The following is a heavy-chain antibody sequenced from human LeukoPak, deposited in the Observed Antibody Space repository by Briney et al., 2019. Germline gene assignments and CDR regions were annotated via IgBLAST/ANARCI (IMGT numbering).Heavy chain of an antibody. D-gene: IGHD5-24*01. CDR3: ARQTLEIYYFDY. Sequence: SETLSLTCSVSGYSISISYYWGWIRQPPGKGLEWIGSIYYSGSTYYNPSLKSRVTISVDTSKNQFSLKLSSVTAADTAVYYCARQTLEIYYFDYWGQGTLVTVSS. J-gene: IGHJ4*02. V-gene: IGHV4-39*01. CDR1: GYSISISYY. CDR2: IYYSGST.